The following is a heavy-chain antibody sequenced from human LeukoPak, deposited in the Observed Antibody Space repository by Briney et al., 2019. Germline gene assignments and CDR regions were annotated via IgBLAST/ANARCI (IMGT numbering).Heavy chain of an antibody. CDR1: GYTFTGYY. CDR2: INPNSGGT. CDR3: ASRGGSTVTGYHMDV. J-gene: IGHJ6*03. Sequence: ASVKVSCKASGYTFTGYYMHWVRQAPGQGLEWMGWINPNSGGTNYAQKFQGRVTMTRDTSISTAYMELSRLRSDDTAVYYCASRGGSTVTGYHMDVWGKGTTVTVSS. D-gene: IGHD4-17*01. V-gene: IGHV1-2*02.